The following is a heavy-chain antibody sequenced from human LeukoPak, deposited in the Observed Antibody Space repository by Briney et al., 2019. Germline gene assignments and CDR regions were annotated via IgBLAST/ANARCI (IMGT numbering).Heavy chain of an antibody. D-gene: IGHD6-13*01. CDR2: INPNSGGT. J-gene: IGHJ4*02. CDR3: ARDGLSIAAAGNSGFETTEEGHLKN. V-gene: IGHV1-2*02. Sequence: ASVKVSCKASGYTFTGYYMHWVRQAPGQGLEWMGWINPNSGGTNYAQKFQGRVTMTRDTSISTAYMELSRLRSDDTAVYYCARDGLSIAAAGNSGFETTEEGHLKNWGQGTLVTVSS. CDR1: GYTFTGYY.